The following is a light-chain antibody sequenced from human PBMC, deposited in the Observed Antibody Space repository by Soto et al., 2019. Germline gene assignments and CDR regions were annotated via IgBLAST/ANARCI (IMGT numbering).Light chain of an antibody. CDR3: QQYNNWLWT. CDR1: QSVSSN. V-gene: IGKV3-15*01. Sequence: EIVMTQSPATLSVSPGERATLSSRASQSVSSNLAWYQQKPGQAPRLLIYGASTRATGIPARFSGSGSGTEFTLTISSLXXXXXXVYYCQQYNNWLWTFGQGTXVEIK. CDR2: GAS. J-gene: IGKJ1*01.